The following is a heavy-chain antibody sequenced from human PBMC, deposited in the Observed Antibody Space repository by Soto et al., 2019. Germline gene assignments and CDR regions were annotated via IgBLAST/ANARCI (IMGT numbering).Heavy chain of an antibody. D-gene: IGHD5-12*01. CDR2: IKQDGSEK. J-gene: IGHJ3*02. CDR3: ARDGKGYQTDAFDI. V-gene: IGHV3-7*01. Sequence: ESGGGLVQPGGSLRLSCAASGFTFSSYWMSWVRQAPGKGLEWVANIKQDGSEKYYVDSVKGRFTISRDNAKNSLYLQMNSLRAEDTAVYYCARDGKGYQTDAFDIWGQGTMVTVSS. CDR1: GFTFSSYW.